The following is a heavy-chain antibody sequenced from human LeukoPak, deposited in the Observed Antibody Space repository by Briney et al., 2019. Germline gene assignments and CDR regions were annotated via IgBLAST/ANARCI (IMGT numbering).Heavy chain of an antibody. D-gene: IGHD3-22*01. V-gene: IGHV3-20*03. Sequence: SGGSLRLSYAASGFTFDDYGMSWVRQAPGKGLEWVSGINWNGGSTGYADSVKGRFTISRDNAKNSLYLQMNSLRAEDTALYYCARDSSGYYYGYYFDYWGQGTLVTVSS. CDR1: GFTFDDYG. J-gene: IGHJ4*02. CDR3: ARDSSGYYYGYYFDY. CDR2: INWNGGST.